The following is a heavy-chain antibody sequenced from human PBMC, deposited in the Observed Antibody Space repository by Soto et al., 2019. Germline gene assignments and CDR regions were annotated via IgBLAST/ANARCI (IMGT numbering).Heavy chain of an antibody. J-gene: IGHJ6*02. CDR2: IYPGDSDT. CDR1: GYTFTNYW. CDR3: AASIFYYGMDV. V-gene: IGHV5-51*01. Sequence: GESLKISCKGSGYTFTNYWVGWVRQMPGKGPEWMGIIYPGDSDTKYNPSFQGQVTISADKSITTTYLQWSSLKASDTAIYYCAASIFYYGMDVWGQGTTVTVSS.